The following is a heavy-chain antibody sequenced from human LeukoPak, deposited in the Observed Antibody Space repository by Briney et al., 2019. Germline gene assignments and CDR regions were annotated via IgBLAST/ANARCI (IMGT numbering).Heavy chain of an antibody. CDR1: GGSISSSSSY. J-gene: IGHJ4*02. D-gene: IGHD3-16*02. Sequence: PSETLSLTCTVSGGSISSSSSYWGWIRQPPGKGLEWIGSIYYSGSTYYNPSLKSRVTISVDTSKNQFSLKLSSVTAADTAVYYCARSIWGSYRKFDYWGQGTLVTVSS. CDR2: IYYSGST. CDR3: ARSIWGSYRKFDY. V-gene: IGHV4-39*07.